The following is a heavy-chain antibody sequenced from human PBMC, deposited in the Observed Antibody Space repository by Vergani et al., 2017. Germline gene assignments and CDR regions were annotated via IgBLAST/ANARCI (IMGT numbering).Heavy chain of an antibody. D-gene: IGHD4-17*01. Sequence: EVQLLESGGGLVQPGGSLKLPCAAPGFTFTSYAMSGVRQAPGKGREWVSAISGRGGSTYYADSVKGRFTISRDNSKNTLYLQMNSLRAEDTAVYYCAKVCGDYFPSCFDYWGQGTLVTVSS. J-gene: IGHJ4*02. V-gene: IGHV3-23*01. CDR3: AKVCGDYFPSCFDY. CDR1: GFTFTSYA. CDR2: ISGRGGST.